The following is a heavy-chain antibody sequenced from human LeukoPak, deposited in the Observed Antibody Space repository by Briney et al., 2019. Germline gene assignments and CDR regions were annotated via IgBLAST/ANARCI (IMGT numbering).Heavy chain of an antibody. CDR3: ARGQAGATTLFDY. Sequence: SETLSLTCTVSTGSFTSDYWSWIRQPPGKGLEWIGYVHYSGNTNYNPSLKSRVTMSVDTPKNQFSLKLTSVTAADTAVYYCARGQAGATTLFDYWGQGTLVTVSS. D-gene: IGHD1-26*01. CDR2: VHYSGNT. V-gene: IGHV4-59*01. J-gene: IGHJ4*02. CDR1: TGSFTSDY.